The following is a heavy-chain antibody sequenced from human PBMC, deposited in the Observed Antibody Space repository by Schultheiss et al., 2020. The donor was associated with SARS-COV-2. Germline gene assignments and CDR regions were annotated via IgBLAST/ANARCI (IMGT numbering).Heavy chain of an antibody. Sequence: GGSLRLSCAASGFTFSSYWMSWVRQAPGKGLVWVSAISGSGGSTYYADSVKGRFTISRDNSKNTLYLQMNSLRAEDTAVYYCARDGTRDGYDYWGQGTLVTVSS. CDR1: GFTFSSYW. D-gene: IGHD5-24*01. CDR2: ISGSGGST. CDR3: ARDGTRDGYDY. V-gene: IGHV3-23*01. J-gene: IGHJ4*02.